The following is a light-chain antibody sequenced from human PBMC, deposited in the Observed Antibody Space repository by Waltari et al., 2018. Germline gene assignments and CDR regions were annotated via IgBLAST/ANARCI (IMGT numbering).Light chain of an antibody. V-gene: IGKV3-20*01. J-gene: IGKJ4*01. CDR1: PSLRTNS. CDR2: GAS. Sequence: EIVLTQSPGTLSLSPGEGATLSCRASPSLRTNSLAWYQQQPGPAPRLLIYGASSRATAIPDRFSGSGSGTEFTLTISRPEPEDFAVYYCQQYDSSPLTFGGGSKIEIK. CDR3: QQYDSSPLT.